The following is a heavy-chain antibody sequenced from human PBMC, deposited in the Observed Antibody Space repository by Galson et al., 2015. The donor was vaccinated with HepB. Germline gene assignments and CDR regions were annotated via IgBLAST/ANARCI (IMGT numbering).Heavy chain of an antibody. V-gene: IGHV1-69*06. CDR1: GGTFSSYA. CDR2: IIPIFGTA. J-gene: IGHJ4*02. Sequence: SVKVSCKASGGTFSSYAISWVRQAPGQGLEWMGGIIPIFGTANYAQKFQGRVTITADKSTSTAYMELSSLRSEDTAVYYCARDRGYSRPFDYWGQGTLVTVSS. D-gene: IGHD6-13*01. CDR3: ARDRGYSRPFDY.